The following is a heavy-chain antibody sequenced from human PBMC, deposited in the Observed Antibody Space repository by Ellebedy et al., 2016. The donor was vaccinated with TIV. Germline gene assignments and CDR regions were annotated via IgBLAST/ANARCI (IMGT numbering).Heavy chain of an antibody. D-gene: IGHD3-10*02. CDR2: IYTDDST. V-gene: IGHV3-66*01. J-gene: IGHJ2*01. Sequence: GGSLRLSCAASKFTVSYNYMNWVRQAPGKGLEWVSVIYTDDSTYYADSVKGRFTISRDNSKNTLYLQMNSLRTEDTAVYYCARASFYDVDLSGWYFDLWGRGTLVTVSS. CDR1: KFTVSYNY. CDR3: ARASFYDVDLSGWYFDL.